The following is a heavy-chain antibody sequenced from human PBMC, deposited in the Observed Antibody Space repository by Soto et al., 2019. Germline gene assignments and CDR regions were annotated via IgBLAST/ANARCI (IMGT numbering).Heavy chain of an antibody. CDR1: GFTFSSYG. CDR2: ISYDGSNK. V-gene: IGHV3-30*18. CDR3: AKDRDSSGGYQY. Sequence: QVQLVESGGGVVQPGRSLRLSCAASGFTFSSYGMHWVRQAPGKGLEWVAVISYDGSNKYYADSVKGRFTISRDNAKNTLYLQMNSMRAEDTAVYYCAKDRDSSGGYQYWGQGTLVTVSS. D-gene: IGHD6-19*01. J-gene: IGHJ4*02.